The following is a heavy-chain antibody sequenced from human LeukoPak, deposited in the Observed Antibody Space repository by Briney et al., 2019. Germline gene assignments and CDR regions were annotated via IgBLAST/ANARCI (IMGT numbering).Heavy chain of an antibody. V-gene: IGHV4-59*01. D-gene: IGHD3-10*01. CDR1: GDSISSYY. CDR3: VRAFSGSGSYYSEMLYYYYYMDV. Sequence: SETLSLTCTVSGDSISSYYWSWIRQPPGKGLEWIGYIYYSGNTKYNPSLKSRVTISVDTSKNQISLKLNSVTAADTAVYYCVRAFSGSGSYYSEMLYYYYYMDVWGKGTTVTISS. J-gene: IGHJ6*03. CDR2: IYYSGNT.